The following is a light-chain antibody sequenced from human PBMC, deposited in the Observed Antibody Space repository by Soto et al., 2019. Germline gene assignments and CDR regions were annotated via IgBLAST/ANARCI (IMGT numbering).Light chain of an antibody. V-gene: IGKV1-5*03. J-gene: IGKJ2*01. CDR3: QQYNSYPYT. CDR1: QSISSW. CDR2: KAS. Sequence: DILMTQSPSTLSASVGDRVTITCRASQSISSWLAWYQQKPGKAPKLLIYKASSLESGVPSRFSGSGSGTEFTLTIRSLQPADFATYYCQQYNSYPYTFGQGTKLEIK.